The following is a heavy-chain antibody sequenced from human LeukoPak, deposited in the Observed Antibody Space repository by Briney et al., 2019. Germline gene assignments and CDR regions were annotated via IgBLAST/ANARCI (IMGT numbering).Heavy chain of an antibody. D-gene: IGHD3-22*01. CDR3: ARGGYYYDSSGYYYGFFDY. CDR1: GGSISSYY. CDR2: IYYSGST. Sequence: PSETLSLTCTVSGGSISSYYWSWIRQPPGKGLEWIGYIYYSGSTNYNPSLKSRVTISVDTSKNQFSLKLRSVTAADTAVYYCARGGYYYDSSGYYYGFFDYWGQGTLVTVSS. J-gene: IGHJ4*02. V-gene: IGHV4-59*01.